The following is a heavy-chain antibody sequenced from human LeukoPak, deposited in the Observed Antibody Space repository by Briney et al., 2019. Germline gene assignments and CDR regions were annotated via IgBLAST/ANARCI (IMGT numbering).Heavy chain of an antibody. CDR3: ARVGNGASWPWEWFDP. J-gene: IGHJ5*02. D-gene: IGHD2-2*01. CDR1: GYTFTHYA. CDR2: ISAYNLNT. V-gene: IGHV1-18*01. Sequence: AASVKVSCKASGYTFTHYAITWVRQAPGQGLEWMGWISAYNLNTNYAQNLQGRVTMTVDTSTTTAYMELRSLTSDDTAVYYRARVGNGASWPWEWFDPWGQGTLVAVSS.